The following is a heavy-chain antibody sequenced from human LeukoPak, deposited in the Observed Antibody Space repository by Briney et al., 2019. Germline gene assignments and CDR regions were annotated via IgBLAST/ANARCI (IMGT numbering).Heavy chain of an antibody. CDR2: VNRVGYT. CDR1: GASFSGYS. V-gene: IGHV4-34*01. J-gene: IGHJ5*02. D-gene: IGHD6-25*01. CDR3: ARERVVSDYNWFDP. Sequence: EPSETLSLTCAVHGASFSGYSWSWVRQSPGKGLEWIGEVNRVGYTIYNPSLKSRVTISIDTSTTLFSLRLTSVTVADTAVYFCARERVVSDYNWFDPWGQGTLVTVSS.